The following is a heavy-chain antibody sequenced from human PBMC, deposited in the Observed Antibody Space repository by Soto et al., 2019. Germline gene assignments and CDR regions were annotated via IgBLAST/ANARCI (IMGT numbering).Heavy chain of an antibody. D-gene: IGHD3-22*01. J-gene: IGHJ4*02. CDR3: ARFDSGGYYSYFDH. CDR2: IYYSGST. V-gene: IGHV4-61*08. CDR1: GGSISSGGYS. Sequence: SETLSLTCAVSGGSISSGGYSWGWIRQPPGRGLEWIGYIYYSGSTNYNPSLKSRVTISVDTSKNQISLKLSSVTAADTAVYYCARFDSGGYYSYFDHWGQGALVTVSS.